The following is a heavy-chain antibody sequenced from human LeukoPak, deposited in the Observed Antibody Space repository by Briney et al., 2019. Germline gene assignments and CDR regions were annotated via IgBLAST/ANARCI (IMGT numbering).Heavy chain of an antibody. CDR1: GGTFSSYA. Sequence: ASVKVSCKASGGTFSSYAISWVRQAPGQGLEWMGGIIPIFGTANYAQKFQGRVTITADKSTSTAYMELSSLRSEDTAVYYCARDVSKAGYSSGCYYEYWGQGTLVTVSS. V-gene: IGHV1-69*06. CDR3: ARDVSKAGYSSGCYYEY. J-gene: IGHJ4*02. D-gene: IGHD6-19*01. CDR2: IIPIFGTA.